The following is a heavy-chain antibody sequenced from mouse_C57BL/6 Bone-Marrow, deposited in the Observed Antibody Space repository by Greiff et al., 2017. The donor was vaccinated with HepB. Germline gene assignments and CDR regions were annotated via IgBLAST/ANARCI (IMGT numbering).Heavy chain of an antibody. J-gene: IGHJ4*01. CDR3: ARLSPGRRRDY. CDR2: INTSSGYT. CDR1: GYTFTSYW. V-gene: IGHV1-7*01. Sequence: QVQLKQSGAELAKPGASVKLSCKASGYTFTSYWMHWVKQRPGQGLEWIGYINTSSGYTKYNQKFKDKATLTADKSSSTAYMQLSSLTYEDSAGYYCARLSPGRRRDYWGQGTSVTVSS. D-gene: IGHD1-1*01.